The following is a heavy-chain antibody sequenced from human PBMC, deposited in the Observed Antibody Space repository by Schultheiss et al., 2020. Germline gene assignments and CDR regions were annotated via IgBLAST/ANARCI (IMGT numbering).Heavy chain of an antibody. D-gene: IGHD2-21*01. CDR3: AREGGEGYYYGMDV. CDR1: GGSISSYY. Sequence: SETLSLTCTVSGGSISSYYWSWIRQPPGKGLEWIGSIYYSGSTNYNPSLKSRVTISVDTSKNQFSLKLSSVTAADTAVYYCAREGGEGYYYGMDVWGQGTTVTVSS. CDR2: IYYSGST. V-gene: IGHV4-59*12. J-gene: IGHJ6*02.